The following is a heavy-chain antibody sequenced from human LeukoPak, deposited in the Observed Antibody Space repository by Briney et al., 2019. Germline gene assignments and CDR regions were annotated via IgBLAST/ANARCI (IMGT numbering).Heavy chain of an antibody. CDR1: GFTFSDYY. D-gene: IGHD5-12*01. CDR3: ARGVVATSGYNWFDP. Sequence: PGGSLRLSCAASGFTFSDYYMSWIRQAPGKGLEWVSYISSSGSTIYYADSVKGQFTISRDNAKNSLYLQMNSLRAEDTAVYYCARGVVATSGYNWFDPWGQGTLVTVSS. J-gene: IGHJ5*02. CDR2: ISSSGSTI. V-gene: IGHV3-11*01.